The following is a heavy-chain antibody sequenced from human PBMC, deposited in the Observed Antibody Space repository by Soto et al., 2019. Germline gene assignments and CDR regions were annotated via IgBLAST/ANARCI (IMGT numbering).Heavy chain of an antibody. J-gene: IGHJ5*02. CDR3: AKDITITYGDYVSWFDP. CDR2: ISYDGSNK. CDR1: GFTFSSYG. D-gene: IGHD4-17*01. Sequence: QVQLVESGGGVVQPGRSLRLSCAASGFTFSSYGMHWVRQAPGKGLEWVAVISYDGSNKYYADSVKGRFTISRDNSKNTLYLQMNSRRAEDTAVYYCAKDITITYGDYVSWFDPWGQGTLGTV. V-gene: IGHV3-30*18.